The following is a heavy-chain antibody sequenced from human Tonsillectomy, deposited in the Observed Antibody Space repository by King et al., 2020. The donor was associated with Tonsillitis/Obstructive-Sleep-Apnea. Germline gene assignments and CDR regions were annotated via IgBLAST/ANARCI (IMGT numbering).Heavy chain of an antibody. J-gene: IGHJ6*03. CDR3: ARGKYYDFWSGYCYMDV. CDR1: GFTFSYYY. D-gene: IGHD3-3*01. V-gene: IGHV3-11*05. CDR2: ISSSSSYT. Sequence: VQLVESGGGLVKPGGSLRLSCAASGFTFSYYYMSWIRQAPGKGREWVSYISSSSSYTNYADSGKGRFTSSRYNAKNSLYLQMNSLGAEDTAVYYCARGKYYDFWSGYCYMDVWGKGTTVTVSS.